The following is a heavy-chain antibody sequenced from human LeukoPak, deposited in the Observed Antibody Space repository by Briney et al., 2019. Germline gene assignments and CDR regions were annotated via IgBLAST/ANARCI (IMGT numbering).Heavy chain of an antibody. CDR2: IKPDGSEI. J-gene: IGHJ5*01. CDR1: GFSFSRYW. Sequence: PGGSLRLSCEASGFSFSRYWMSWVRQAPVRGLEWVANIKPDGSEIYYVDSVKGRFTISRDNAKNGVYLHMNSLRPEDTAIYYCARDKVEGSTKFDSWGQGIRVTVSS. D-gene: IGHD5-24*01. CDR3: ARDKVEGSTKFDS. V-gene: IGHV3-7*01.